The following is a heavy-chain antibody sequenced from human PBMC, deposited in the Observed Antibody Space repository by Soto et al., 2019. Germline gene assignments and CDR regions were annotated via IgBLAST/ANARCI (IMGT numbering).Heavy chain of an antibody. Sequence: EVQLVESGGGLIQPGGSLRLSCAASGFTVSSNYMSWVRQAPGKGLEWVSVIYSGGSTYYADSVKGRFTISRDNSKNTLYLQMNSLRAEDTALYYCAKEFAGNWNYLGHYYGLDVWGQGTTVTVSS. J-gene: IGHJ6*02. CDR3: AKEFAGNWNYLGHYYGLDV. CDR2: IYSGGST. CDR1: GFTVSSNY. D-gene: IGHD1-7*01. V-gene: IGHV3-53*01.